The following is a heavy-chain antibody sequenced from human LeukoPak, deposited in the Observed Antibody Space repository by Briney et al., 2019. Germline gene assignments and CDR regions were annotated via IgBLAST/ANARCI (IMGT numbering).Heavy chain of an antibody. V-gene: IGHV4-39*01. D-gene: IGHD2-2*01. Sequence: SETLSLTCTVSGGSISSSSYYWGWIRQPPGKGLEWIGSIYYSGSTNYNPSLKSRVTISVDTSKNQFSLKLSSVTAADTAVYYCARPNYCSSTSCYHAFDIWGQGTMVTVSS. CDR1: GGSISSSSYY. CDR3: ARPNYCSSTSCYHAFDI. J-gene: IGHJ3*02. CDR2: IYYSGST.